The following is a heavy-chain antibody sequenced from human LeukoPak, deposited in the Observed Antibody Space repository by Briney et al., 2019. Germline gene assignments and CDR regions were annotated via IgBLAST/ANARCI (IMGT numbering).Heavy chain of an antibody. V-gene: IGHV1-46*01. CDR2: IHPNGGST. J-gene: IGHJ4*02. CDR3: ARDRLYDSSGSYYFDY. Sequence: ASVKVSCKASGYTFTSYYIHWVRQAPGQGLEWMGMIHPNGGSTNYAQKFQGRVTMTRDTSTSTVYMELSSLRSEDTAVYYCARDRLYDSSGSYYFDYWGQGTLVTVSS. D-gene: IGHD3-22*01. CDR1: GYTFTSYY.